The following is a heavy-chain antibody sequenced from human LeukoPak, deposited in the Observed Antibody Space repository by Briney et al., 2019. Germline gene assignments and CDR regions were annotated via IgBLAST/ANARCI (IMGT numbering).Heavy chain of an antibody. J-gene: IGHJ2*01. CDR2: IKQDGSEK. CDR1: GFSFSRYW. Sequence: GGSLRLSCAASGFSFSRYWMSWVRQAPGKGLEWVANIKQDGSEKNYVESVKGRFTISRDNAKNSLFLQMNSLRVEDTAVYFCARDRYYYNYEAFVWGRGAQVIVSS. CDR3: ARDRYYYNYEAFV. D-gene: IGHD3-10*01. V-gene: IGHV3-7*01.